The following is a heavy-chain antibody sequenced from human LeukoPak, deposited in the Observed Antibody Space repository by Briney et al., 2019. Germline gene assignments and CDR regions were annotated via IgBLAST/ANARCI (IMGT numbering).Heavy chain of an antibody. CDR2: INPNSGGT. V-gene: IGHV1-2*02. CDR1: GYTFTSYG. J-gene: IGHJ3*02. Sequence: GASVKVSCKASGYTFTSYGISWVRQAPGQGLEWMGWINPNSGGTNYAQKFQGRVTMTRDTSISTAYMELSRLRSDDTAVYYCARDLGPSATRYAFDIWGQGTMVTVSS. CDR3: ARDLGPSATRYAFDI. D-gene: IGHD5-12*01.